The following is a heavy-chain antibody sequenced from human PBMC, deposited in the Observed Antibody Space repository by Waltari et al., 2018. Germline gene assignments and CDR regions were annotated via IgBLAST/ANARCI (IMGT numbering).Heavy chain of an antibody. J-gene: IGHJ3*02. V-gene: IGHV1-69*12. CDR1: GGNFGSYA. D-gene: IGHD3-16*01. CDR2: TSPIFGSP. CDR3: ARRKLGEAFDI. Sequence: QVQLVQSGAEVKKPRSSVRVSCRASGGNFGSYAITWVRQAPGQGLEWMGGTSPIFGSPMYAPKFQGRVSITADELTYTVYMDLNSLRSDDTAIYYCARRKLGEAFDIWGQGTVVIVSS.